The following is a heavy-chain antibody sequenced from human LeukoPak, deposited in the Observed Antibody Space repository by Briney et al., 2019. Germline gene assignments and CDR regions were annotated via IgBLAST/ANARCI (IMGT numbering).Heavy chain of an antibody. Sequence: SGGSLRLSCAASGLTVSSAYMSWVRQAPGMGLEWVSVIFSSGTTYYADSLKARFTISRDNSKNTLYLQMNSLRAEDTAVYHCATGRSCAACYVPDSWGQGALVTVSS. D-gene: IGHD2-2*01. V-gene: IGHV3-66*01. J-gene: IGHJ4*02. CDR2: IFSSGTT. CDR3: ATGRSCAACYVPDS. CDR1: GLTVSSAY.